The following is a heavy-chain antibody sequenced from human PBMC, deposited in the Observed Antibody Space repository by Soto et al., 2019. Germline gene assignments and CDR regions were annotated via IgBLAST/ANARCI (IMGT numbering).Heavy chain of an antibody. CDR2: ISFSGDVT. CDR1: GFSFSDSY. CDR3: ARENGHPGHNYAMDV. D-gene: IGHD2-8*01. J-gene: IGHJ6*02. V-gene: IGHV3-11*01. Sequence: QVQLVESGGGLVKPGGSLRLSCAASGFSFSDSYMSWIRQAPGKGLEWVSYISFSGDVTHYIYSVEGRFTVSRDNAKKSLYLQINSLRVADTAVYVCARENGHPGHNYAMDVWGQGTTVTVSS.